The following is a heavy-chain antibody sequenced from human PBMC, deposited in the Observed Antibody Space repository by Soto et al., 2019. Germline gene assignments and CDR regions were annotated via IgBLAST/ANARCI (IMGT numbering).Heavy chain of an antibody. J-gene: IGHJ6*04. CDR3: AREGGLGYCSGGSCSPVGMDV. CDR2: TYYRSKWYN. Sequence: QSQTLSLTCAISGDSVSSNSAAWNWIRQSPSRGLEWLGRTYYRSKWYNDYAVSVKSRITINPDTSKNQFSLQLNSVTPEDTAVYYCAREGGLGYCSGGSCSPVGMDVWGKGTTVTVSS. V-gene: IGHV6-1*01. CDR1: GDSVSSNSAA. D-gene: IGHD2-15*01.